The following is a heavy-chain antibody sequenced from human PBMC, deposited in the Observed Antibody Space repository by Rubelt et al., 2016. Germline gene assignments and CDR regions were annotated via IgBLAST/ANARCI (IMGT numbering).Heavy chain of an antibody. V-gene: IGHV1-3*01. CDR3: ARKGYGYGMDV. D-gene: IGHD3-16*01. CDR2: INAGNGNT. Sequence: QVQLVQSGAEVKKPGASVKVSCKASGYTLTSYAMHWVRQAPGQRLEWMGWINAGNGNTKYSQKFQGRVTITRDTSASTAYMELSSLRSEDTAVYYCARKGYGYGMDVWGQGTTVTVSS. CDR1: GYTLTSYA. J-gene: IGHJ6*02.